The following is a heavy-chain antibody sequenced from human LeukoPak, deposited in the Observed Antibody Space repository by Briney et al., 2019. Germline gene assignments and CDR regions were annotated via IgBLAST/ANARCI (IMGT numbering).Heavy chain of an antibody. V-gene: IGHV3-21*05. CDR2: ISSTGSYI. D-gene: IGHD6-19*01. J-gene: IGHJ4*02. CDR1: GFTLSSYA. Sequence: GGTLRLSCSASGFTLSSYAMHWVRQAPGKGLEWVSYISSTGSYINYAESVKGRFTISRDNAKNSLFLQMNRLRAEDTAVYYCARVSKWLVPYWGQGTLVTVSS. CDR3: ARVSKWLVPY.